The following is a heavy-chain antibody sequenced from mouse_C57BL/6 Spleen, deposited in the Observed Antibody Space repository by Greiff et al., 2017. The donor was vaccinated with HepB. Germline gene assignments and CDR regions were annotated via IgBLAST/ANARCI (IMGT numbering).Heavy chain of an antibody. D-gene: IGHD2-4*01. CDR3: ARYYDDYDEGYAMDY. CDR2: INPYNGGT. CDR1: GYTFTDYY. Sequence: EVQLQQSGPVLVKPGASVKMSCKASGYTFTDYYMNWVKQSHGKSLEWIGVINPYNGGTSYNQKFKGKATLTVDKSSSTAYMELNSLTSADSAVYYCARYYDDYDEGYAMDYWGQGTSVTVSS. J-gene: IGHJ4*01. V-gene: IGHV1-19*01.